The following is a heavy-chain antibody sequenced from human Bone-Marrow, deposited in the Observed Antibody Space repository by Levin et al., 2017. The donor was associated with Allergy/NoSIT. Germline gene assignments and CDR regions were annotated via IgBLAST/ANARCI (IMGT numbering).Heavy chain of an antibody. Sequence: GGSLRLSCAASGLTFMNFAMSWVRQAPGKGLEWVSTIRGSGDATYLADSVKGRFTISRDNSKNTLYLQMNSLRVEDTAVYYCAKWAVLTSLLFVPGAFDIWGQGTMVTVSS. CDR3: AKWAVLTSLLFVPGAFDI. J-gene: IGHJ3*02. D-gene: IGHD2-21*02. CDR1: GLTFMNFA. CDR2: IRGSGDAT. V-gene: IGHV3-23*01.